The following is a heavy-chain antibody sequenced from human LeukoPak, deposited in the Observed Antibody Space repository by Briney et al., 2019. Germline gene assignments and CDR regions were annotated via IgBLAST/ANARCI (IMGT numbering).Heavy chain of an antibody. J-gene: IGHJ4*02. V-gene: IGHV3-20*04. CDR3: AKGSYGSGSYVDY. D-gene: IGHD3-10*01. CDR2: WNSGYI. CDR1: GFTFDDYG. Sequence: GGSLRLSCAASGFTFDDYGLSWVRQAPGKGLEWVSNWNSGYIGYEDSVKGRFTISRDNAKNSLYLQMNSLRAEDTALYYCAKGSYGSGSYVDYWGQGTLITVSS.